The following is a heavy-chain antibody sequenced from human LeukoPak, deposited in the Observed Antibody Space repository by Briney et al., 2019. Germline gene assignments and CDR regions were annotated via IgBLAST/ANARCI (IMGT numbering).Heavy chain of an antibody. CDR1: GGSISSYY. V-gene: IGHV4-59*01. Sequence: SETLSLTCTVSGGSISSYYWSWIRQPPGKGLEWIGYIYYSGSTNYNPSLKSRVTISVDTSKNQFSLKLSSVTAADTAVYCCARAEAGHGAFDIWGQGTMVTVSS. D-gene: IGHD6-13*01. CDR3: ARAEAGHGAFDI. J-gene: IGHJ3*02. CDR2: IYYSGST.